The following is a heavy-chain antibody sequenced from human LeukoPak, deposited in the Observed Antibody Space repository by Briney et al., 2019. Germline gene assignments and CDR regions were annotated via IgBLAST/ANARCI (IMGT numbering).Heavy chain of an antibody. Sequence: SKTLSLTCTVSGASISSGIYYWTWIRHHPGQGLEWIGYIYSSGFTHYNPSLRSRVTMSIDTTNNQFSLRMTSVTVADTATYYCARSRGTIYRADEYDIWGQGTMVTVSS. CDR1: GASISSGIYY. V-gene: IGHV4-31*03. D-gene: IGHD3-16*02. CDR3: ARSRGTIYRADEYDI. J-gene: IGHJ3*02. CDR2: IYSSGFT.